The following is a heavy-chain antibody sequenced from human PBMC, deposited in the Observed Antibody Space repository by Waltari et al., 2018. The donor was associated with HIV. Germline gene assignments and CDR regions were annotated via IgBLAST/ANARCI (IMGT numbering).Heavy chain of an antibody. CDR2: ITSSGYTI. CDR3: ARTTHGVDY. Sequence: EVQLVESGGGLVQLGGSLRLSCAASGFTFSSYSMNWVRQAPGKGLEWVSYITSSGYTIYYADSVEGRFTVSRDNAKNSLFLQMSSLRAEDTAVYYCARTTHGVDYWGQGTLVTVSS. V-gene: IGHV3-48*04. J-gene: IGHJ4*02. D-gene: IGHD1-1*01. CDR1: GFTFSSYS.